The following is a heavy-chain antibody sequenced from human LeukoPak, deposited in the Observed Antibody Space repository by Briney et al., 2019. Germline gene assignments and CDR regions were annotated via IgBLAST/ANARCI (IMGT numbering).Heavy chain of an antibody. Sequence: PSETLSLTCTVSGGSISSNHWSWLRKPAGKGLEWIGRISTSGTTNYNPSVSSRVTISKDTSNKQVSLKVSSVTAADTAVYYCARSMGTTATAFDYWGQGILVTVSS. D-gene: IGHD2-21*02. CDR1: GGSISSNH. V-gene: IGHV4-4*07. CDR2: ISTSGTT. CDR3: ARSMGTTATAFDY. J-gene: IGHJ4*02.